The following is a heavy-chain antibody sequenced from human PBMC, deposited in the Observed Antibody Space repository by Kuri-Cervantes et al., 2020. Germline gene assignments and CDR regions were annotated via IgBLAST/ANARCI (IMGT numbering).Heavy chain of an antibody. CDR2: IYTSGST. Sequence: SETLSLTCTVSGGSISSYYWNWIRQPAGKGLEWIGRIYTSGSTNYNPSLKSRVTMSVDTSKNQFSLKLSSVTAADTAVYYCARVYSYGYRPYYDMDVWGQGTTVTVSS. D-gene: IGHD5-18*01. J-gene: IGHJ6*02. V-gene: IGHV4-4*07. CDR1: GGSISSYY. CDR3: ARVYSYGYRPYYDMDV.